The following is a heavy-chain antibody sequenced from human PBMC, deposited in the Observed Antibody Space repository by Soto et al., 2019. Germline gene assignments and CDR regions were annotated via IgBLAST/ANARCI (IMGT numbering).Heavy chain of an antibody. D-gene: IGHD2-15*01. CDR2: ISYDGSNK. J-gene: IGHJ3*02. V-gene: IGHV3-30*18. Sequence: PGGSLRLSCAASGFTFSSYGMHWVRQAPGKGLEWVAVISYDGSNKYYADSVKGRFTISRDNSKNTLYLQMNSLRAEDTAVYYCAKILAGWVDAFYIWGQGTMVTVSS. CDR1: GFTFSSYG. CDR3: AKILAGWVDAFYI.